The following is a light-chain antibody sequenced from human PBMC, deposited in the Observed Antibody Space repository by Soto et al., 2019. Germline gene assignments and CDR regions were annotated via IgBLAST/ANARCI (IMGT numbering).Light chain of an antibody. CDR2: KAS. J-gene: IGKJ1*01. V-gene: IGKV1-5*03. Sequence: DLPMTQSPSALSASVGDRVTITCRASHSISNWLAWYQQKPGKAPKLLIYKASTLETGVPSRFSGSGFGTEFTLTITSLQPDDFATYYCQQYYTPWAFGQGTRVEIK. CDR1: HSISNW. CDR3: QQYYTPWA.